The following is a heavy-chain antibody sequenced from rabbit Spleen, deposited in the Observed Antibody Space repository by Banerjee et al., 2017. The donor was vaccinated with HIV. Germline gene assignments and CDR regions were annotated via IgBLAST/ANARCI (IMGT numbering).Heavy chain of an antibody. CDR2: IDTGSAGFT. D-gene: IGHD8-1*01. V-gene: IGHV1S45*01. CDR3: ARDTGTSFSTYGMDL. CDR1: GFSFSSSSY. Sequence: QEQLVESGGGLVQPEGSLTLTCTASGFSFSSSSYMCWVRQAPGKGLEWIACIDTGSAGFTYFATWAKGRSTCSKTSSTTVTLQMTRLTAADTATYFCARDTGTSFSTYGMDLWGQGTLVTVS. J-gene: IGHJ6*01.